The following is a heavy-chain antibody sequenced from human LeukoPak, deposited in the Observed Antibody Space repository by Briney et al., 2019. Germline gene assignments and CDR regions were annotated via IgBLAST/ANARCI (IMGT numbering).Heavy chain of an antibody. CDR3: ARGEVLVVTAANYYYYGMDV. V-gene: IGHV4-30-4*01. CDR2: IYYSGST. Sequence: TSETLSLTCTVSGGSISSGDYYRSWIRQPPGKGLEWIGYIYYSGSTYYNPSLKSRVTISVDTSKNQFSLKLSSVTAADTAVYYCARGEVLVVTAANYYYYGMDVWGQGTTVTVSS. J-gene: IGHJ6*02. CDR1: GGSISSGDYY. D-gene: IGHD2-21*02.